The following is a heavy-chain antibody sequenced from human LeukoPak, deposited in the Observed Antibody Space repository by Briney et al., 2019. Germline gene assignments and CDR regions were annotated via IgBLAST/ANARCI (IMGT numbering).Heavy chain of an antibody. V-gene: IGHV3-30*18. CDR3: AKDGYCSSTSCYPNHFDS. CDR1: GFTFSPYT. D-gene: IGHD2-2*03. Sequence: GGSLRLSCAAPGFTFSPYTMHWVRQTPGKGLEWVSLISNDGSKKYYADSVKGRFTISRDNSKNTLDLQMNSLRDEDTAVYYCAKDGYCSSTSCYPNHFDSWGQGTLVTVSS. CDR2: ISNDGSKK. J-gene: IGHJ4*02.